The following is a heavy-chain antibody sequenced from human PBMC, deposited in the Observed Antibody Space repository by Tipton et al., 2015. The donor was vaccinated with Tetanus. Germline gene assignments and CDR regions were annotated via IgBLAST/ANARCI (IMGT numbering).Heavy chain of an antibody. CDR2: IYYSGST. CDR3: ARSIAVAGIQAGGDWFDP. D-gene: IGHD6-19*01. J-gene: IGHJ5*02. V-gene: IGHV4-39*01. CDR1: GGSISSSSYY. Sequence: TLSLTCTVSGGSISSSSYYWGWIRQPPGKGLEWIGSIYYSGSTYYNPSLKSRVTISVDTSKNQFSRKLSSVTAADTAVYYCARSIAVAGIQAGGDWFDPWGQGTLVTVSS.